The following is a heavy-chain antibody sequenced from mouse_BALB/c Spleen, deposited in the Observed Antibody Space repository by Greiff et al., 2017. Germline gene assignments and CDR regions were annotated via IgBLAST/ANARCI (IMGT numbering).Heavy chain of an antibody. CDR2: INPGSGGT. CDR3: ARHYYGSDYFDY. J-gene: IGHJ2*01. D-gene: IGHD1-1*01. CDR1: GYAFTNYL. Sequence: VKLMESGAELVRPGTSVKVSCKASGYAFTNYLIEWVKQRPGQGLEWIGVINPGSGGTNYNEKFKGKATLTADKSSSTAYMQLSSLTSDDSAVYFCARHYYGSDYFDYWGQGTTLTVSS. V-gene: IGHV1-54*01.